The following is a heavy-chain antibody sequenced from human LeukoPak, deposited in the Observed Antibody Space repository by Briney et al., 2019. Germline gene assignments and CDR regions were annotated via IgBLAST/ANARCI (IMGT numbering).Heavy chain of an antibody. D-gene: IGHD3-22*01. J-gene: IGHJ4*02. CDR2: IYTSGST. CDR3: ARADYYYDSSGYQYYFDY. Sequence: SETLSLTCTVSVVSSSSSYWGWIRQPAGKGLEWIGRIYTSGSTNYNPSLKSRVTMSVDTSKNQFSLKLSSVTAADTAVYYCARADYYYDSSGYQYYFDYWGQGTLVTVSS. V-gene: IGHV4-4*07. CDR1: VVSSSSSY.